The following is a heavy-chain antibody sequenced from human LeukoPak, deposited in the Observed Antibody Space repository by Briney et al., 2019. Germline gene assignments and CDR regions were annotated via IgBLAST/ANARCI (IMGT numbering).Heavy chain of an antibody. Sequence: SETLSLTCAVYGRSFSFYYWTWIRQPPGKGLEWIGEINHSGKANYNPSLKSRVAMTVDTSKSQFSLNLTSLTAADTAVYYCARRGGKYSSSSINYWGQGTLVTVSS. CDR3: ARRGGKYSSSSINY. CDR1: GRSFSFYY. CDR2: INHSGKA. V-gene: IGHV4-34*01. D-gene: IGHD6-6*01. J-gene: IGHJ1*01.